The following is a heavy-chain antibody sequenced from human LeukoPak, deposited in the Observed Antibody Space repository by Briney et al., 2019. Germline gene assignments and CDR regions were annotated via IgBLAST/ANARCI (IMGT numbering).Heavy chain of an antibody. V-gene: IGHV1-69*04. CDR3: GRGLEADAFDI. CDR2: IIRILGIA. Sequence: SVTLSRKASVGAFSSYAISWLRQAPGQGLEWMGRIIRILGIANYAQKFQGRVTITADKSTSTAYMELSSLRSEDTAVYYCGRGLEADAFDIWGQGPMVPVSS. J-gene: IGHJ3*02. CDR1: VGAFSSYA.